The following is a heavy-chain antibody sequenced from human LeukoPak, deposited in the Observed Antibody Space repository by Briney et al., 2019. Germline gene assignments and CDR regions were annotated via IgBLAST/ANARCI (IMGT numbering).Heavy chain of an antibody. CDR2: FDPEDGET. Sequence: ASVKVSCKVSGYTLTELSMHWVRQAPGKGLEWMGGFDPEDGETIYAQKFQGRVTMTEDTSTDTAYMELSSLRSDDTAVYYCARRDPLSARTVYNAFDIWGQGTMVTVSS. CDR3: ARRDPLSARTVYNAFDI. J-gene: IGHJ3*02. D-gene: IGHD2-8*01. V-gene: IGHV1-24*01. CDR1: GYTLTELS.